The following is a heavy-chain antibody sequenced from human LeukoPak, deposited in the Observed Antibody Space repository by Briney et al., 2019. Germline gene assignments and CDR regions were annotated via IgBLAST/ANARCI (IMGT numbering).Heavy chain of an antibody. V-gene: IGHV5-51*01. CDR1: GYSFNNYW. Sequence: GDSLKISCKGSGYSFNNYWIGWVRQMPGKGLEWMGIIYPGDSDTRYSPSFQGQATISADKSISSAYLQWSSLKASDTAMYYCARWAASGTGLDYWGQGTLATVSS. CDR2: IYPGDSDT. D-gene: IGHD6-13*01. CDR3: ARWAASGTGLDY. J-gene: IGHJ4*02.